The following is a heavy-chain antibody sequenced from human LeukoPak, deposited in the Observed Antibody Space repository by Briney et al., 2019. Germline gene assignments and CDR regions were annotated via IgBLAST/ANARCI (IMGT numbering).Heavy chain of an antibody. CDR1: GYSFTSYW. CDR2: TYPGDSDT. Sequence: GESLKISCQGSGYSFTSYWIGWVRQMPGKGLEWMGITYPGDSDTRYSPSFQGQVTISADKPISTAYLQWSSLKASDTAMYYCAWRRDGYNSHAFDIWGQGTMVTVSS. CDR3: AWRRDGYNSHAFDI. J-gene: IGHJ3*02. D-gene: IGHD5-24*01. V-gene: IGHV5-51*04.